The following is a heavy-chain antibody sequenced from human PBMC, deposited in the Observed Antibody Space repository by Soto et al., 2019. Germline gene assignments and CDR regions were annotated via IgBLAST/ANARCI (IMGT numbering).Heavy chain of an antibody. CDR1: GYTFTGYY. J-gene: IGHJ4*02. D-gene: IGHD3-9*01. V-gene: IGHV1-2*04. CDR2: INPNSGGT. CDR3: ARSRVLRYFDWLLSQYYFDY. Sequence: ASVKVSCKASGYTFTGYYMHWVRQAPGQGLEWMGWINPNSGGTNYAQKFQGWVTMTRDTSISTAYMELSRLRSDDTAVYYCARSRVLRYFDWLLSQYYFDYWGQGTLVTVSS.